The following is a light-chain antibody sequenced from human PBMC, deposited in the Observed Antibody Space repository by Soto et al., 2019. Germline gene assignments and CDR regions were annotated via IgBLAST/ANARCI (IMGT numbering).Light chain of an antibody. CDR1: QSISSW. Sequence: DIQMTQSPSTLSASVGDRVTITCRASQSISSWLAWYQQKPGKAPKHLIYKASSLESGVPSRFNGSESGTEFTLTISSLQPDDFATYYCQQYNSYSPYTFGQGTKLEIK. CDR2: KAS. J-gene: IGKJ2*01. V-gene: IGKV1-5*03. CDR3: QQYNSYSPYT.